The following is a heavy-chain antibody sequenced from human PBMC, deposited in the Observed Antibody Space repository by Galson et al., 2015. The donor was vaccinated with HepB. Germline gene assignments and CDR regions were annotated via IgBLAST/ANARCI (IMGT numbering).Heavy chain of an antibody. Sequence: CAISGDSVSSNSAAWNWIRQSPSRGLEWLGRTHYRSKWYNDYAVSVNSRITINPDTSKNQFSLQVNSVTPEDTAVYYCTRGVGWSMYFDLWGRGTLVTVSS. CDR2: THYRSKWYN. CDR1: GDSVSSNSAA. D-gene: IGHD6-19*01. J-gene: IGHJ2*01. CDR3: TRGVGWSMYFDL. V-gene: IGHV6-1*01.